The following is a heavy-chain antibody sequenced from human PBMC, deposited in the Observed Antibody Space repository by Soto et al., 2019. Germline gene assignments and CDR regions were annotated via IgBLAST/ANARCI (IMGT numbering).Heavy chain of an antibody. Sequence: SGTLSLTCAVSGYSISNNNCWNFFRQPPGKGLEWIGEIYDSGTTNDNPSLKSRVTMSVDKSKNQFSLRLSSLTAADTAVYYCARRRITTFGVVITGYGMDVWGQGTTVTVSS. CDR1: GYSISNNNC. CDR3: ARRRITTFGVVITGYGMDV. CDR2: IYDSGTT. D-gene: IGHD3-3*01. J-gene: IGHJ6*02. V-gene: IGHV4-4*02.